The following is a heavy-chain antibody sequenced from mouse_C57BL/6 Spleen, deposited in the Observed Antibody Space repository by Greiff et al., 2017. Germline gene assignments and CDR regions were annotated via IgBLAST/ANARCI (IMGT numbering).Heavy chain of an antibody. CDR3: ARDRNYYGSSIAY. J-gene: IGHJ3*01. V-gene: IGHV5-4*01. CDR2: ISDGGSYT. Sequence: EVKLLESGGGLVKPGGSLKLSCAASGFTFSSYAMSWVRQTPEQRLEWVATISDGGSYTYYPDNVKGRFTISRDNAKNNLYLQMSQLKSEDTAMYYSARDRNYYGSSIAYWGQGTLVTVSA. CDR1: GFTFSSYA. D-gene: IGHD1-1*01.